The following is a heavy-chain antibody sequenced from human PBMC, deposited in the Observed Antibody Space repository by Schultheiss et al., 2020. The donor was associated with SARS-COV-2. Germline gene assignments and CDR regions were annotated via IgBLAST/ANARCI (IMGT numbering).Heavy chain of an antibody. CDR3: ARDLTYGDYGMDV. J-gene: IGHJ6*02. D-gene: IGHD4-17*01. V-gene: IGHV4-59*12. CDR2: IYYSGST. CDR1: GGSISSYY. Sequence: SETLSLTCTVSGGSISSYYWSWIRQPPGKGLEWIGYIYYSGSTNYNPSLKSRVTISVDTSKNQFSLKLSSVTAADTAVYYCARDLTYGDYGMDVWGQGTTVTVSS.